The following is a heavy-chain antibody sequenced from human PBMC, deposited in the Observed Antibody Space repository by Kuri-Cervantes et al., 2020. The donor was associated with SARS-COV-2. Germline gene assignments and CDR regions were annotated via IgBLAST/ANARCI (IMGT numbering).Heavy chain of an antibody. Sequence: SDTLSLTCALYYGTLTGYQWSWIRQPPGKGLEWIGGINHRGDTYYNPSLEGRVTISRDTSENKFSLRLSSVTAADTAVYYCARGINGYFFFYYLDVWGKGTTVTVSS. CDR2: INHRGDT. CDR1: YGTLTGYQ. D-gene: IGHD3-22*01. CDR3: ARGINGYFFFYYLDV. V-gene: IGHV4-34*01. J-gene: IGHJ6*03.